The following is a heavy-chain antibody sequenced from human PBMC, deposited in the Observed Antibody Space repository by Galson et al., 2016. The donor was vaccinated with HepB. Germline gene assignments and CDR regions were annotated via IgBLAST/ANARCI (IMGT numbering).Heavy chain of an antibody. J-gene: IGHJ6*02. CDR1: GFTFSXXX. V-gene: IGHV3-7*03. CDR2: XXQDXXXK. D-gene: IGHD6-13*01. CDR3: ARDSSSWFGXXXMDV. Sequence: SLRLSCAASGFTFSXXXMSXXXQAXXXGLXXVAXXXQDXXXKXXXDSXXGRFTIANDNAKNXLXLQXXXLRAEDTAVYYCARDSSSWFGXXXMDVWGXXTTXXXSS.